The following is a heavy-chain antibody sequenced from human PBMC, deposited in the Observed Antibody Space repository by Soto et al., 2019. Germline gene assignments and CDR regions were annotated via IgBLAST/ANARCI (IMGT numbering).Heavy chain of an antibody. J-gene: IGHJ4*02. CDR2: IKSKTDCSTA. V-gene: IGHV3-15*01. Sequence: GGSLRLSCAASGFTFSNSWMSWVRQAPGKGLEWVGRIKSKTDCSTAAYVAPVIGRFTISRDDSKNTLYLQMNSLKTEETAVYYGTTLYGSGSYYHFDYWGQGTLVTVSS. CDR1: GFTFSNSW. CDR3: TTLYGSGSYYHFDY. D-gene: IGHD3-10*01.